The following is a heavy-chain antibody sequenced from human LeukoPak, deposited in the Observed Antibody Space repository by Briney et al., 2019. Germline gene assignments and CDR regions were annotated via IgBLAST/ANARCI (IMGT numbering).Heavy chain of an antibody. CDR1: GFTFSSYS. J-gene: IGHJ3*01. V-gene: IGHV3-48*04. Sequence: PGGSLRLSCAASGFTFSSYSMNWVRQAPGKGLEWVSYISSSSSTIYYADSVKGRFTISRDNAKNSLYLQMNSLRAEDTAVYYCARDSDGYNSLWGRGTMVTVSS. D-gene: IGHD5-24*01. CDR2: ISSSSSTI. CDR3: ARDSDGYNSL.